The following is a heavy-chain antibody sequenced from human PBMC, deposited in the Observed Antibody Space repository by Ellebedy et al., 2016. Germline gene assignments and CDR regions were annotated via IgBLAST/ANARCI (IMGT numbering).Heavy chain of an antibody. Sequence: ASVKVSXKASGYTFTGYYMEWVRQAPGQGLEWMGWINPNSGGTHYAQKFQGRVTMTRDTSISTAYMELSRLRSDDTAVYYCARDRDSSGYYRDAFDIWGQGTMVTVSS. CDR3: ARDRDSSGYYRDAFDI. V-gene: IGHV1-2*02. CDR2: INPNSGGT. D-gene: IGHD3-22*01. CDR1: GYTFTGYY. J-gene: IGHJ3*02.